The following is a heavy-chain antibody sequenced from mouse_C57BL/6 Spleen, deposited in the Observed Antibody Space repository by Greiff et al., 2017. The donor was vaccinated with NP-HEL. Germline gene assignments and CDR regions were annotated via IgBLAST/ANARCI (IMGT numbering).Heavy chain of an antibody. V-gene: IGHV1-69*01. CDR2: IDPSDSYT. J-gene: IGHJ3*01. Sequence: VQLQQSGAELVMPGASVKLSCKASGYTFTSYRMHWVKQRPGQGLEWIGEIDPSDSYTNYNQKFKGKSTLTVDKSSSTAYMQLSSLTSEDSAVYYCARSDYYGSTPWFAYWGQGTLVTVSA. CDR3: ARSDYYGSTPWFAY. CDR1: GYTFTSYR. D-gene: IGHD1-1*01.